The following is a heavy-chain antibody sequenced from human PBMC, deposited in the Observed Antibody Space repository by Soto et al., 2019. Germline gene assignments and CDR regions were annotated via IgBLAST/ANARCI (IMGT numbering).Heavy chain of an antibody. Sequence: QVQLQESGPGLVKPSETLSLTCTVSGGSVSSPTYYWSWIRQPPGKGLEWIGYMYYSGSTNYNPSRPGRATISLDTPKTQFPLKLSYVPAADPAVYSCAGGRGHVNNGFDPGGQETLVTVSP. D-gene: IGHD3-10*01. CDR3: AGGRGHVNNGFDP. J-gene: IGHJ5*02. V-gene: IGHV4-61*01. CDR1: GGSVSSPTYY. CDR2: MYYSGST.